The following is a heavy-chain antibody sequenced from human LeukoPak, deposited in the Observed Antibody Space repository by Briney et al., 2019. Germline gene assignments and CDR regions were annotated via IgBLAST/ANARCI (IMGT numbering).Heavy chain of an antibody. CDR1: GYTFTSYG. J-gene: IGHJ3*02. D-gene: IGHD5-24*01. CDR3: ARDVPLLDGYNEGLEWELVAFDI. Sequence: ASVKVSCKASGYTFTSYGISWVRQAPGQGLEWMGWISAYNGNTNYAQKLQGRVTMTTDTSTSTAYMELRSLRSDDTAVYYCARDVPLLDGYNEGLEWELVAFDIWGQGTMVTVSS. V-gene: IGHV1-18*01. CDR2: ISAYNGNT.